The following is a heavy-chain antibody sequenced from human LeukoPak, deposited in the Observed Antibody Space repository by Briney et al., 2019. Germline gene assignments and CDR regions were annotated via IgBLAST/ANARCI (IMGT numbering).Heavy chain of an antibody. CDR2: INPNTGVT. D-gene: IGHD6-6*01. CDR1: GYTFTGQD. J-gene: IGHJ4*02. V-gene: IGHV1-2*02. Sequence: SVKVSCKASGYTFTGQDMHWVRQAPGQGLEWMGWINPNTGVTNYAQRLQGRVTMTRDTTISTAYMELNRLTSDDTAVYYCASYPRYSSSPPFDYWGQGTLVTVSS. CDR3: ASYPRYSSSPPFDY.